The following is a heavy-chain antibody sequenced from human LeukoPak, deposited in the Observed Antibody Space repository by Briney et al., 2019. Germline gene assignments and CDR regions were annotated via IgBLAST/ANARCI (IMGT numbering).Heavy chain of an antibody. CDR1: GGSISSYY. CDR3: ARVEVITMIVN. CDR2: IYYSGST. V-gene: IGHV4-59*01. J-gene: IGHJ4*02. D-gene: IGHD3-22*01. Sequence: SETLSLTCTVSGGSISSYYWSWIRQPPGKGLEWIGYIYYSGSTNYNPSLKSRVTISVDTSKNQLSLKLSSVTAADTAVYYCARVEVITMIVNWGQGTLVTVSS.